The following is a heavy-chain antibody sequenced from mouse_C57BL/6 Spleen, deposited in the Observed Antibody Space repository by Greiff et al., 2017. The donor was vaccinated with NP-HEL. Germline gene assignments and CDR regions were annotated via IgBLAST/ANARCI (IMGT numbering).Heavy chain of an antibody. CDR3: ARGDYDYPWFAY. CDR1: GYTFTSYW. V-gene: IGHV1-55*01. D-gene: IGHD2-4*01. Sequence: QVQLQQPGAELVKPGASVKMSCKASGYTFTSYWITWVKQRPGQGLEWIGDIYPGSGSTNYNEKFKSKATLTVDTSSSTADMQLSSLTSEDSAVYYCARGDYDYPWFAYWGQGTLVTVSA. CDR2: IYPGSGST. J-gene: IGHJ3*01.